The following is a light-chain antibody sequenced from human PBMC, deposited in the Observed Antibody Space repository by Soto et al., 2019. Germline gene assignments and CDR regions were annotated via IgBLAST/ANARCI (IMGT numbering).Light chain of an antibody. Sequence: EIVMTKSPATLSVSPGERATLSCRASQSVSSNLAWYQQKPGQAPRLLIYGASTRATGIPARLSGSGSGTEFTLTISSLQSEDFAVYYCQQYNNWPWTVGQGTKV. J-gene: IGKJ1*01. CDR1: QSVSSN. CDR3: QQYNNWPWT. V-gene: IGKV3-15*01. CDR2: GAS.